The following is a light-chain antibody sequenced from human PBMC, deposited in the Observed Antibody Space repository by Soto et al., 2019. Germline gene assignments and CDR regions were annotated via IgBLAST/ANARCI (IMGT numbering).Light chain of an antibody. J-gene: IGLJ1*01. Sequence: QSVLTQPPSASGTPGQRVTISCSGSSSNIESNTVTWYQQLPGTAPKLVIYSNYDRPSGVPDRFSRSTSGTSASLVIRGLQSEDEADYYCAAWDDILNGYVFGGGTKLTVL. CDR3: AAWDDILNGYV. V-gene: IGLV1-44*01. CDR1: SSNIESNT. CDR2: SNY.